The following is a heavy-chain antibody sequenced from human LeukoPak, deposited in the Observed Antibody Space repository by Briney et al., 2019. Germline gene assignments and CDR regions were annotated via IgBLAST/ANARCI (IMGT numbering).Heavy chain of an antibody. CDR2: ISSSSRYK. J-gene: IGHJ5*02. CDR1: GFTFSSYS. Sequence: GGSLRLSCAASGFTFSSYSMNWVRQAPGKGLEWVSSISSSSRYKYYADSVKGRFTISRDNAKNSLYLQMNSLRAKDTALYYCARDYYDSSGSSWFDPWGQGTLVTVSS. CDR3: ARDYYDSSGSSWFDP. V-gene: IGHV3-21*01. D-gene: IGHD3-22*01.